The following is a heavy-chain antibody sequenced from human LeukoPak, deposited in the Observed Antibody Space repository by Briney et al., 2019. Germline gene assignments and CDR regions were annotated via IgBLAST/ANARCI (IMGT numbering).Heavy chain of an antibody. V-gene: IGHV3-30*02. CDR2: IRYDGSDK. J-gene: IGHJ4*02. D-gene: IGHD2/OR15-2a*01. CDR3: AKDRGDYFDTTSQSFDS. Sequence: GGCLRLSCAPSGFILSSFDMHWVRQAPGKGLEWVASIRYDGSDKYYADSVKGRFTVSRDNSQNTLYLQMSSLRTEDTAVYYCAKDRGDYFDTTSQSFDSWGQGTPVTVSS. CDR1: GFILSSFD.